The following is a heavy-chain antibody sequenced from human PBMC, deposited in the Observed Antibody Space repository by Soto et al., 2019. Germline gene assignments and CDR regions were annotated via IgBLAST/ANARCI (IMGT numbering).Heavy chain of an antibody. D-gene: IGHD2-21*02. CDR3: AREETAWPLSYGLDA. Sequence: GGSLRLPCAASGFAFTSYSIPWVRRAPGRGREWVSATTPMSVICYADSGKGRFTISRDNDKTSVSLHMDSLRAEDTSVYVCAREETAWPLSYGLDAWGQGTTVTVSS. CDR2: TTPMSVI. J-gene: IGHJ6*02. CDR1: GFAFTSYS. V-gene: IGHV3-21*01.